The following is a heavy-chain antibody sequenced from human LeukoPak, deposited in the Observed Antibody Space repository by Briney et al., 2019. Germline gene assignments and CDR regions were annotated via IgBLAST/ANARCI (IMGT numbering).Heavy chain of an antibody. CDR2: GFYSGST. J-gene: IGHJ4*02. CDR3: ARLSGSSWLDY. CDR1: GGPVSSASHY. D-gene: IGHD6-13*01. Sequence: SETLSLTCTVSGGPVSSASHYWSWIRQPPGKGLEWIGFGFYSGSTYYNPSLKSRVSISVDTSKNQFSLKLSSVTAADTAIYYCARLSGSSWLDYWGQGTLVTVSS. V-gene: IGHV4-61*01.